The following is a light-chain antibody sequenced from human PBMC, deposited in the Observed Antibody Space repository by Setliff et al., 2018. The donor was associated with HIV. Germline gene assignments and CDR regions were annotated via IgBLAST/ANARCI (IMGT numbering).Light chain of an antibody. CDR1: SGDLATYNW. V-gene: IGLV2-14*01. CDR3: DAYAATATGTXV. Sequence: QSALTQPASVSGSPGQSITIPCTDTSGDLATYNWVSWHQHHPGKGPKLIIYEVVHRSPGVSDRFPASKSGNTASLTISXXXXDDEATYFCDAYAATATGTXVFGGGXKVTV. CDR2: EVV. J-gene: IGLJ3*02.